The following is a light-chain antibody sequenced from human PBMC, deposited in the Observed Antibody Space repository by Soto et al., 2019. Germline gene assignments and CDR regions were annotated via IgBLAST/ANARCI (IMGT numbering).Light chain of an antibody. CDR3: SSYTSSSLWV. CDR2: EVS. CDR1: SSDVGGYNY. V-gene: IGLV2-14*01. Sequence: QAVVTQPASVSGSPGQSITISCTGTSSDVGGYNYVSWYQQHPGKAPKLMIYEVSNRPSGVSNRFSGSKSGNTASLTISGLQAEDEADYYCSSYTSSSLWVFGGGTQLTVL. J-gene: IGLJ3*02.